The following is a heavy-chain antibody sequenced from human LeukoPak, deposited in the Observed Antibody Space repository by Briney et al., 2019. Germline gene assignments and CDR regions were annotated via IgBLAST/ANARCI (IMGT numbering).Heavy chain of an antibody. V-gene: IGHV3-23*01. CDR2: ISGGGDIT. CDR3: VREDTPATANY. CDR1: GFNFANHA. J-gene: IGHJ4*02. Sequence: GGSLRLSCAASGFNFANHAMSWVRQTSGKGLEWVSAISGGGDITYYADSVTGRFTISRDNSKDTLFLQMHSLRPGDTAVYYCVREDTPATANYWGQGTLVTISS. D-gene: IGHD2-21*02.